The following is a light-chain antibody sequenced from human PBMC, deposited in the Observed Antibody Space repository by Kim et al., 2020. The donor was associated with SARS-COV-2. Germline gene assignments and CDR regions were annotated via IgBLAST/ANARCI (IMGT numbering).Light chain of an antibody. CDR2: TNT. V-gene: IGLV1-44*01. J-gene: IGLJ3*02. Sequence: QSVLTQPPSVSGPPGQWVTISCSGSSSNIGSNIVNWFQQLPGTAPQLLIHTNTKRPSGVPDRFSGSKSGTSASLAISGLQSEDEADYYCASWDDRLNGMVFGGGTQLTVL. CDR1: SSNIGSNI. CDR3: ASWDDRLNGMV.